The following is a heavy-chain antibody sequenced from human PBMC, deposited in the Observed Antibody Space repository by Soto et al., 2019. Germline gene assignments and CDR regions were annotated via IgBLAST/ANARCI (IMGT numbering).Heavy chain of an antibody. J-gene: IGHJ4*02. Sequence: EVQLLESGGGLVQPGGSLKLSCAASGFSFDSHSMSWVRQAPGKGLDWVAGISGSGYSKYHADSVRGRFTISRDNSWNTLNLQMNSLRVEDTALYYCENSRGDRWGTYSFDAGGQGTVVTVSS. CDR3: ENSRGDRWGTYSFDA. CDR2: ISGSGYSK. CDR1: GFSFDSHS. D-gene: IGHD1-26*01. V-gene: IGHV3-23*01.